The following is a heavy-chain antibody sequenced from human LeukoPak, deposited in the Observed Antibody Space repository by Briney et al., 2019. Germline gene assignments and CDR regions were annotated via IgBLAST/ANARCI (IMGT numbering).Heavy chain of an antibody. J-gene: IGHJ4*02. CDR3: ARGSLLWFGELLQDFDY. Sequence: GGSLRLSCAASGFTFSSYGMHWVRQAPGKGLEWVAFIRYDGSNKYYADSVKGRFTISRDNAKNSLYLQMNSLRAEDTAVYYCARGSLLWFGELLQDFDYWGQGTLVTVSS. D-gene: IGHD3-10*01. CDR1: GFTFSSYG. V-gene: IGHV3-30*02. CDR2: IRYDGSNK.